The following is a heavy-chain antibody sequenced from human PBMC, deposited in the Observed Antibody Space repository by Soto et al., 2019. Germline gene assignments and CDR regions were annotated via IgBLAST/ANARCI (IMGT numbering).Heavy chain of an antibody. CDR3: ANWVEGTMVYFDF. V-gene: IGHV3-23*01. Sequence: GGSLRLSCAASGFTFNNYAMTWARQAPGKGLEWVSAISGSGDRTYYADSVKGRFTISRDNSKNTLYLQMNSLRADDTALYHCANWVEGTMVYFDFWGQGTLVTVSS. CDR1: GFTFNNYA. CDR2: ISGSGDRT. D-gene: IGHD2-8*01. J-gene: IGHJ4*02.